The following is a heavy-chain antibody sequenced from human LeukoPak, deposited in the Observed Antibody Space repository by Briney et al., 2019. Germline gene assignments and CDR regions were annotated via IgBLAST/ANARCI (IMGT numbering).Heavy chain of an antibody. D-gene: IGHD3-22*01. CDR2: IYTSGST. CDR3: ASGLSDSSRDYGLDY. CDR1: GGSISSGSYY. Sequence: SSETLSLTCTVSGGSISSGSYYWSWIRQPAGKGLELIGRIYTSGSTNYNPSLKSRVTISVDTSKNQFSLKLSSVTAADTAVYYCASGLSDSSRDYGLDYWGQGTLVTVSS. J-gene: IGHJ4*02. V-gene: IGHV4-61*02.